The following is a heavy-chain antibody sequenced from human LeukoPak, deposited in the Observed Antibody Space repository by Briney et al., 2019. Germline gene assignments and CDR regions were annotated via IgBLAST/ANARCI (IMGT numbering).Heavy chain of an antibody. D-gene: IGHD3-16*01. V-gene: IGHV3-74*01. J-gene: IGHJ5*02. Sequence: GGSLRLSCSASGFTFTTYWMNWVRQVPGKGLVWVSLINPDGSNTTYADSVKGRFTISRDNAKNTVYLQMNSLGGEDTAIYYCARDLRGSPDRWGQGTLVTVSS. CDR3: ARDLRGSPDR. CDR2: INPDGSNT. CDR1: GFTFTTYW.